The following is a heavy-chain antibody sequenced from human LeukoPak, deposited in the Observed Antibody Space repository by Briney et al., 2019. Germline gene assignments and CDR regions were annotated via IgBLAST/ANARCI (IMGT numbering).Heavy chain of an antibody. CDR2: IHSSGGNT. J-gene: IGHJ4*02. CDR3: AKDSGYCGNDCYSFFDY. Sequence: GGSLRLSCAASGFTFSSYAMSWVRQAPGKGREWVSAIHSSGGNTYYADSVKGRFTISRDNSKNTLYLQMNSLRAEDTAVYYCAKDSGYCGNDCYSFFDYWGQGTLVTVSS. D-gene: IGHD2-21*02. V-gene: IGHV3-23*01. CDR1: GFTFSSYA.